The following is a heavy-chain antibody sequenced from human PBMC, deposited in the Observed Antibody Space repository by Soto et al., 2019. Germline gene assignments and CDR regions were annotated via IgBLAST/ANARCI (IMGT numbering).Heavy chain of an antibody. CDR2: ISYDGSNK. V-gene: IGHV3-30*18. Sequence: PGESLKISCAASGFTFSSYGMHWVRQASGKGLEWVAVISYDGSNKYYADSVKGRFTISRDNSKNTLYLQMNSLRAEDTAVYYCAKDPLYYSGQGPLFTVSS. CDR1: GFTFSSYG. J-gene: IGHJ4*02. CDR3: AKDPLYY.